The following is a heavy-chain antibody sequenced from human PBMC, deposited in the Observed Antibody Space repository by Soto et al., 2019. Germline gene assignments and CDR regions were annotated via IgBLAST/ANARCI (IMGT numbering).Heavy chain of an antibody. J-gene: IGHJ4*02. CDR3: ARPGLMGATGRPHYFDY. Sequence: GESLKISCKGSGYSFTSYWIGWVRQMPGKGLEWMGIIYPGDSDTRYSPSFQGQVTISADKSVSTAYLQWSSLKASDTAMYYCARPGLMGATGRPHYFDYWGQGTLVPSPQ. V-gene: IGHV5-51*01. D-gene: IGHD1-26*01. CDR1: GYSFTSYW. CDR2: IYPGDSDT.